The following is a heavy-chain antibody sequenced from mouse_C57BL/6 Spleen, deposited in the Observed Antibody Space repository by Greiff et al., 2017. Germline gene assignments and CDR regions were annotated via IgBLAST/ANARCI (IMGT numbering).Heavy chain of an antibody. D-gene: IGHD2-5*01. CDR1: GYTFTSYW. CDR3: ARSGYSSYVFYAMDY. Sequence: QVQLQQPGAELVRPGSSVKLSCKASGYTFTSYWMDWVKQRPGQGLEWIGNIYPSDSETHYNQKFKDKATLTVDKSSSTAYMQLSRLTSEDSAVYYCARSGYSSYVFYAMDYWGQGTSGTVSS. V-gene: IGHV1-61*01. CDR2: IYPSDSET. J-gene: IGHJ4*01.